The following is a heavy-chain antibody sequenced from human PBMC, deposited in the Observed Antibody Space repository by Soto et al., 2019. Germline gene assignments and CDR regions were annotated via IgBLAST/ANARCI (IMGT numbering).Heavy chain of an antibody. V-gene: IGHV5-10-1*01. J-gene: IGHJ6*02. Sequence: PGESLKISCKGSGYSFTSYWISWVRQMPGKGLEWMGRIDPSDSYTNYSPSFQGHVTISADKSISTAYLQWSSLKASDTAMYYCFVGDIVVVPAAILYGMDVWGQGTTDTGSS. CDR3: FVGDIVVVPAAILYGMDV. D-gene: IGHD2-2*01. CDR2: IDPSDSYT. CDR1: GYSFTSYW.